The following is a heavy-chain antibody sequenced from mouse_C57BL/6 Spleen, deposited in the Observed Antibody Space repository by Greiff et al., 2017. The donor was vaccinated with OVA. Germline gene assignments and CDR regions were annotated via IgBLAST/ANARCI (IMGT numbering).Heavy chain of an antibody. CDR1: GFNIKDDY. CDR2: IDPENGDT. Sequence: EVQLQQSGAELVRPGASVKLSCTASGFNIKDDYMHWVKQRPEQGLEWIGWIDPENGDTEYASKLQGKATITADTSSNTAYLQLSSLPTGDTSVYYLTITPVVAKNFDFWGQGTTLTVSS. V-gene: IGHV14-4*01. J-gene: IGHJ2*01. CDR3: TITPVVAKNFDF. D-gene: IGHD1-1*01.